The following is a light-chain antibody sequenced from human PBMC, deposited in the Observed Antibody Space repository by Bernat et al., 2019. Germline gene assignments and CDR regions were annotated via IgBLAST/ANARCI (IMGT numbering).Light chain of an antibody. CDR3: QQRSTWPLT. Sequence: EVVLTQSPSTLSVSPGERATLSCRASQNVGRYLMWYQQKPGQPPRLLMFDVSTRANGIPARFSGSGSGTDFTLTIASLAPEDFAVYYCQQRSTWPLTFGGGTKMEIK. CDR2: DVS. V-gene: IGKV3-11*01. CDR1: QNVGRY. J-gene: IGKJ4*01.